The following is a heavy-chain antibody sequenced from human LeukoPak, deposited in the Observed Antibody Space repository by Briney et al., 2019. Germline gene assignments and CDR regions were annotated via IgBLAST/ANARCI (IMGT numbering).Heavy chain of an antibody. CDR3: AREAEYYDSSGYPYYFDY. CDR2: ISAYNGNT. D-gene: IGHD3-22*01. V-gene: IGHV1-18*01. Sequence: ASVKVSCKASGGTFSSYAISWVRQAPGQGLEWMGWISAYNGNTNYAQKLQGRVTMTTDTSTSTAYMELRSLRSDDTAVYYCAREAEYYDSSGYPYYFDYWGQGTLVTVSS. J-gene: IGHJ4*02. CDR1: GGTFSSYA.